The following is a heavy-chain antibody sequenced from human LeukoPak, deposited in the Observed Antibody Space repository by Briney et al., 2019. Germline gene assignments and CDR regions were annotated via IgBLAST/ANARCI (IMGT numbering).Heavy chain of an antibody. CDR3: ARGITMVRGVGFPNWFDP. V-gene: IGHV4-61*02. D-gene: IGHD3-10*01. Sequence: SETLSLTCTVSGGSISSGSYYWSWIRQPAGKGLEWIGRIYTSGSTNYNPSLKSRVTISVDTSKNQISLKLSSVTAADTAVYYCARGITMVRGVGFPNWFDPWGQGTLVTVSS. J-gene: IGHJ5*02. CDR2: IYTSGST. CDR1: GGSISSGSYY.